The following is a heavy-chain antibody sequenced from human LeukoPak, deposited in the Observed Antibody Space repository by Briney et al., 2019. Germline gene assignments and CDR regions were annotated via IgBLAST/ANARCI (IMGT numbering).Heavy chain of an antibody. CDR2: IIPILGIA. CDR3: AMERSIFGVVITSDAFDI. Sequence: ASVKLSCKASGGTFISYAISWVRQAPGQGLEWMGRIIPILGIANYAQKFQGRVTITADKSTSTAYMELSSLRSEDTAVYYCAMERSIFGVVITSDAFDIWGQGTMVTVSS. D-gene: IGHD3-3*01. V-gene: IGHV1-69*04. CDR1: GGTFISYA. J-gene: IGHJ3*02.